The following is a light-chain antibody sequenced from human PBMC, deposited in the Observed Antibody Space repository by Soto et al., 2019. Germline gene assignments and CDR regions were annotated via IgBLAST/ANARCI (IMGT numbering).Light chain of an antibody. J-gene: IGKJ1*01. Sequence: DIPMTQSPSTLSASVGDTVTITCRASRSISTWLAWYQQKPGKAPKLLIYQATNLESGVPSRFRGSGSGTEFTLTSRSLQPDDFATYYCQQYINYSWTFGPGTKVEIK. V-gene: IGKV1-5*03. CDR2: QAT. CDR1: RSISTW. CDR3: QQYINYSWT.